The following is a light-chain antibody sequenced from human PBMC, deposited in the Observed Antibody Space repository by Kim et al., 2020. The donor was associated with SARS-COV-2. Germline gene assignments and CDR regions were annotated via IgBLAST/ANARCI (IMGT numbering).Light chain of an antibody. CDR1: RSNVGGYNY. V-gene: IGLV2-14*03. CDR3: SSYTSSSTYV. CDR2: DVS. Sequence: GQSITLSCTGTRSNVGGYNYVSWYQQHPGKAPKLMIYDVSNRPSGVSNRFSGSKSGNTASLPISGLQAEDEADYYCSSYTSSSTYVFGTGTKVTVL. J-gene: IGLJ1*01.